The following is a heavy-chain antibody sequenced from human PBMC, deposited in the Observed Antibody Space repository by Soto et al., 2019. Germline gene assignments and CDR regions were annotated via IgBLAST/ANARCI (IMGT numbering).Heavy chain of an antibody. CDR3: AKEHHSSGSEGPYYYYGMDV. CDR2: INPSGGST. V-gene: IGHV1-46*01. D-gene: IGHD6-19*01. J-gene: IGHJ6*02. CDR1: GYTFTSYY. Sequence: ASVEVSCKXSGYTFTSYYMHWVRQAPGQGLEWMGIINPSGGSTSYAQKFQGRVTMTRDTSTSTVYMELSSLRSEDTAVYYCAKEHHSSGSEGPYYYYGMDVWGQGTTVTVSS.